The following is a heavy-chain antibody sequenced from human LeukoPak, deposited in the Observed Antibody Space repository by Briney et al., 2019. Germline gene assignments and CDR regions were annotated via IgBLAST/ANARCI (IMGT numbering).Heavy chain of an antibody. CDR3: ARDAYDSSGYYPYYFDY. D-gene: IGHD3-22*01. CDR1: GGTFSSYA. CDR2: IIPIFGTA. Sequence: GSSVKVSCKASGGTFSSYAISWVRQAPGQGLEWMGGIIPIFGTANYAQKFQGRVTITTDESTSTAYMELSSLRSEDTAVYYCARDAYDSSGYYPYYFDYWGQGTLVTVSS. V-gene: IGHV1-69*05. J-gene: IGHJ4*02.